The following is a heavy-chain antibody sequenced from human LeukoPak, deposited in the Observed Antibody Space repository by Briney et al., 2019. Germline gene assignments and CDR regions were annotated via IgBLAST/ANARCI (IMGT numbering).Heavy chain of an antibody. CDR3: AKDAQRGFDYSNSLEY. D-gene: IGHD4-11*01. J-gene: IGHJ4*02. CDR1: GFTYNHYG. V-gene: IGHV3-33*03. Sequence: GGSLRLSCAASGFTYNHYGMHWVRQAPGKGLEWVAVMWSDGTEKYYADAVKGRFTVSRDDSRNTLYLQMNSLRGEDTAVYYCAKDAQRGFDYSNSLEYWGQGTLVTVSS. CDR2: MWSDGTEK.